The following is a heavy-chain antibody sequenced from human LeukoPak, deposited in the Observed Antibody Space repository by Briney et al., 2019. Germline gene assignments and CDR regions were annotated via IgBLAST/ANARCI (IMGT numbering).Heavy chain of an antibody. Sequence: GRSLRLSCAASGFTFISYGMHWVRQAPGKGLEWVARIWHDGSNEYHADSVKGRFTISRDNSKNTLYLQMNSLRAEDTAVYFCARGRRACSSTTCYSWFDPWGQGTLVTVSS. CDR2: IWHDGSNE. J-gene: IGHJ5*02. CDR3: ARGRRACSSTTCYSWFDP. V-gene: IGHV3-33*01. D-gene: IGHD2-2*01. CDR1: GFTFISYG.